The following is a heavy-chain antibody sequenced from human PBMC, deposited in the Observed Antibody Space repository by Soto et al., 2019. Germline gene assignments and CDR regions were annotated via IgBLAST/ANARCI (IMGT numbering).Heavy chain of an antibody. D-gene: IGHD3-10*01. CDR3: AIDVTYYYASRMDV. Sequence: EVQLVESGGGLVQPGGSLRLSCVASGIPVSSNYMTWVRQAPGKGLEWVSVLHRGGDTYYAHSVKGRFTISRHDSTNTLFLQMNRLTAEDRAVYYWAIDVTYYYASRMDVWGQGTTVTVSS. J-gene: IGHJ6*02. CDR1: GIPVSSNY. V-gene: IGHV3-53*04. CDR2: LHRGGDT.